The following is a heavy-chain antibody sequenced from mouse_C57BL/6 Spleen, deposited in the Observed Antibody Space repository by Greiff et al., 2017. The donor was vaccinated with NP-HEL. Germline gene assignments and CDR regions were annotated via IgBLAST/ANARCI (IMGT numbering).Heavy chain of an antibody. CDR2: IRSKSNNYAT. CDR3: VRQRDWYFDV. CDR1: GFSFNTYA. Sequence: GGGLVQPKGSLKLSCAASGFSFNTYAMNWVRQAPGKGLEWVARIRSKSNNYATYYADSVKDRFTISRDDSESMLYLQMNNLKTEDTAMYYCVRQRDWYFDVWGTGTTVTVSS. J-gene: IGHJ1*03. V-gene: IGHV10-1*01.